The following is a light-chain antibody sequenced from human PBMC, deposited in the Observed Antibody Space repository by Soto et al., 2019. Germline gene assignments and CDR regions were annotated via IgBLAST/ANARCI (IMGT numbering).Light chain of an antibody. Sequence: MVVTQLPETLSFXXGXXXXXXXVASQTVIHNHVAGHQQKPGQTPRLLVYGASSRATGIPDRFSGSGSGTDFTLSIIRLEPEDFAVYYCQQHGTSPITFAHGTLLEI. CDR2: GAS. J-gene: IGKJ5*01. V-gene: IGKV3-20*01. CDR3: QQHGTSPIT. CDR1: QTVIHNH.